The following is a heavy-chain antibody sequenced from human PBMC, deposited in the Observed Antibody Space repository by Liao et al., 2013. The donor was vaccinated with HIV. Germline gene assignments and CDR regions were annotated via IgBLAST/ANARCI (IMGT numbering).Heavy chain of an antibody. J-gene: IGHJ4*02. CDR2: IYAFGTT. CDR1: GGSISPYY. D-gene: IGHD1-1*01. Sequence: QVQLQESGPGLVKPSETLSLTCSVSGGSISPYYWSWIRQSAGKGLEWIGRIYAFGTTDYNTSLDRRTALSVDRSKNQFALKLTSVTAADTAVYYCARQEREAFSLDYWGQGTLVTVSS. CDR3: ARQEREAFSLDY. V-gene: IGHV4-4*07.